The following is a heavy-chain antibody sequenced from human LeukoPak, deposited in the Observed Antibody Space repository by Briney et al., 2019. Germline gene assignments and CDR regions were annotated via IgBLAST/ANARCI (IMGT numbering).Heavy chain of an antibody. Sequence: PGGSLRLSCVVSGFTLSGHSINWVRQAPGKGLEWVSSISSSSSYIYYTDSVKGRFTISRDNAKNSLFLQMNSLSAEDTAVYYCARISLTGYAPISGYFDYWGQGTLVTVSS. CDR1: GFTLSGHS. CDR3: ARISLTGYAPISGYFDY. D-gene: IGHD3-9*01. J-gene: IGHJ4*02. CDR2: ISSSSSYI. V-gene: IGHV3-21*01.